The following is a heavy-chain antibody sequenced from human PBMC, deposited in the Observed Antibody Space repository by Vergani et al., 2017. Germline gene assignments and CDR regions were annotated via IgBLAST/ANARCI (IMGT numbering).Heavy chain of an antibody. D-gene: IGHD1-1*01. V-gene: IGHV3-30*02. Sequence: QEQLLQSGGGVVQPGGSLRLSCIGSGYTFGHFDMHWVRQAPGKGLAWVAFIRYDGSNPQYIDSVKGRFTISRDNSKDTLFLQMNGLRPEDTGTYYCAKFPLNITTPDRGDFWGQGSLVTVSS. CDR3: AKFPLNITTPDRGDF. J-gene: IGHJ4*02. CDR2: IRYDGSNP. CDR1: GYTFGHFD.